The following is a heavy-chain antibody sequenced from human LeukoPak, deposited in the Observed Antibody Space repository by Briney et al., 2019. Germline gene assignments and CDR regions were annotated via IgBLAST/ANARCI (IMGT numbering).Heavy chain of an antibody. Sequence: GGSLRLSCAASGFIFNNYVMNWVRQAPGKGLEWVSSISGSGVQTYYADSVKGRFTISRDNSKNTLYLQMNSLRAGDTAVYYCSKEGYRYGYAIDYWGQGTLVTVSS. D-gene: IGHD5-18*01. CDR1: GFIFNNYV. CDR2: ISGSGVQT. CDR3: SKEGYRYGYAIDY. V-gene: IGHV3-23*01. J-gene: IGHJ4*02.